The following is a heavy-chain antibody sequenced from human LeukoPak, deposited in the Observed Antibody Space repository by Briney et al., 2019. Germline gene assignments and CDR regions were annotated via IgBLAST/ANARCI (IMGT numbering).Heavy chain of an antibody. CDR3: ARGGDGSNAFDI. CDR1: GYTFTNYD. V-gene: IGHV1-8*03. D-gene: IGHD3-10*01. J-gene: IGHJ3*02. Sequence: ASVKVSCKASGYTFTNYDINWVRQATGQGLEWMAWMTPNSGNTGYAPKFQGRVTITRNTSINTAYMELSSLRSEDTAVYYCARGGDGSNAFDIWGQGTMVTVSS. CDR2: MTPNSGNT.